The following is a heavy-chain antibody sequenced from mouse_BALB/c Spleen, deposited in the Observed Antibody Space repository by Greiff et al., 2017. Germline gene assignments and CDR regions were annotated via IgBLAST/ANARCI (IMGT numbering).Heavy chain of an antibody. Sequence: DVMLVESGGGLVQPGGSRKLSCAASGFTFSSFGMHWVRQAPEKGLEWVAYISSGSSTIYYADTVKGRFTISRDNPKNTLFLQMTSLRSEDTAMYYCAREDGYYSFAYWGQGTLVTVSA. CDR2: ISSGSSTI. CDR3: AREDGYYSFAY. J-gene: IGHJ3*01. D-gene: IGHD2-3*01. CDR1: GFTFSSFG. V-gene: IGHV5-17*02.